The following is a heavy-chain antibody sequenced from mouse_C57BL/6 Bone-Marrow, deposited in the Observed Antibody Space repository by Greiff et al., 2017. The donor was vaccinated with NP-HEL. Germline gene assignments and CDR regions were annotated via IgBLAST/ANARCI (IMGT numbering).Heavy chain of an antibody. V-gene: IGHV5-4*01. CDR3: ARDRDYDGYYYAMDY. CDR2: ISDGGSYT. J-gene: IGHJ4*01. CDR1: GFTFSSYA. Sequence: EVKVVESGGGLVKPGGSLKLSCAASGFTFSSYAMSWVRQTPEKRLECVATISDGGSYTYYPDNVKGRFTISRDNAKNNLYLQMSHLKSEDTAMYYCARDRDYDGYYYAMDYWGQGTSVTVSS. D-gene: IGHD2-4*01.